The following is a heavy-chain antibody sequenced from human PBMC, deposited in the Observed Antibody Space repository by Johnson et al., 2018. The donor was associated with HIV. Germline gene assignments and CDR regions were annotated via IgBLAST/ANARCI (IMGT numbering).Heavy chain of an antibody. CDR1: GFTFNNYA. D-gene: IGHD3-22*01. CDR2: ISYDGSNK. V-gene: IGHV3-30*04. CDR3: ARDQAWGYADSTTFDI. J-gene: IGHJ3*02. Sequence: QVQLVESGGGLAQPGGSLILSCAASGFTFNNYAMSWVRQAPGKGLEWVAIISYDGSNKYYADSVKGRFTISRDNSKDTVYLQMSSLRDEDTAVYQCARDQAWGYADSTTFDIWGQGTMAAVSS.